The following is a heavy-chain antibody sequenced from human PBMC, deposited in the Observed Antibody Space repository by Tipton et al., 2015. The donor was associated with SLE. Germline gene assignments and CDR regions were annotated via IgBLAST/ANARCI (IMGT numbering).Heavy chain of an antibody. V-gene: IGHV1-18*01. D-gene: IGHD6-13*01. J-gene: IGHJ3*02. CDR2: INPDNGTT. Sequence: QVQLVPSGAEVKKPGASVKVSCKASGYIFTSYGISWVRQAPGQGLAWMGWINPDNGTTNFAQNLQGRVIMTADTSTSTAYMELRSLRSDDTAVYYCAREGTAAAGTLDAFDSWGQGTVGTVSS. CDR1: GYIFTSYG. CDR3: AREGTAAAGTLDAFDS.